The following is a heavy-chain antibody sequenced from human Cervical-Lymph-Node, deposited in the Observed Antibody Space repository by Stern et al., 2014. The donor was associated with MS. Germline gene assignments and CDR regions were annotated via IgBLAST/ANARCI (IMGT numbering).Heavy chain of an antibody. J-gene: IGHJ6*02. CDR1: GGSISSYY. CDR2: IYYSGST. D-gene: IGHD3-16*01. CDR3: ARGRGASQYYYYGMDV. Sequence: VQLEESGPGLVKPSETLSLTCTVSGGSISSYYWSWIRQPPGKGLAWIGYIYYSGSTNYNPSLKSRVTISVDTSKNQFSLKLSSVTAADTAVYYCARGRGASQYYYYGMDVWGQGTTVTVSS. V-gene: IGHV4-59*01.